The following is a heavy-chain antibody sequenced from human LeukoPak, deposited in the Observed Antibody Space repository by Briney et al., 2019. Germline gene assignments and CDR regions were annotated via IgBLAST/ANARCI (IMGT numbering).Heavy chain of an antibody. Sequence: SETLSLTCSVSGGSFSSRSYYWAWIRQTPGKGLEWIGNLYYSGSTDYNPSLKSRVTISVHTSKNQFSLNLISVTAADTAVYYCARSPPFCGGDCYVDYWGQGTPVTVSS. CDR2: LYYSGST. D-gene: IGHD2-21*02. V-gene: IGHV4-39*01. CDR3: ARSPPFCGGDCYVDY. CDR1: GGSFSSRSYY. J-gene: IGHJ4*02.